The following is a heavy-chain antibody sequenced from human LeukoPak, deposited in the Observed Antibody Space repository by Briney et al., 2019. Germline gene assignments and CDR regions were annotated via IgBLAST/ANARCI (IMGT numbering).Heavy chain of an antibody. Sequence: SVKVSCKASGGTFSSYTISWVRQAPGQGLEWMGRIIPILGIANYAQKFQGRVTITADKPTSTAYMELSSLRSEDTAVYYCARDQSGGAAAEFDYWGQGTLVTVSS. CDR3: ARDQSGGAAAEFDY. D-gene: IGHD6-13*01. CDR2: IIPILGIA. CDR1: GGTFSSYT. V-gene: IGHV1-69*04. J-gene: IGHJ4*02.